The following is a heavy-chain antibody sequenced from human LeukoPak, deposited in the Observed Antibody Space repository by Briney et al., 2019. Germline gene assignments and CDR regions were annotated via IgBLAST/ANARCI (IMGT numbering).Heavy chain of an antibody. D-gene: IGHD3-22*01. J-gene: IGHJ4*02. CDR3: AKEREDDSSGYSRPFDY. V-gene: IGHV3-23*01. Sequence: GGSLRLFCAASGFTFSSYAMSWVRQAPGKGLEWVSAISGSGGSAYYADSVKGRFTISRDNSKNTLYLQMNSLRAEDTAVYYCAKEREDDSSGYSRPFDYWGQGTLVTVSS. CDR1: GFTFSSYA. CDR2: ISGSGGSA.